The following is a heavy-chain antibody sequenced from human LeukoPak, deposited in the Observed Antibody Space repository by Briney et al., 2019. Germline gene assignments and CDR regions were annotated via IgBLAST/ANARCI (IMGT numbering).Heavy chain of an antibody. V-gene: IGHV3-30*02. D-gene: IGHD1-1*01. CDR2: IRYDGSNK. CDR1: GFTFSSYG. Sequence: PGGSLRLSCAASGFTFSSYGMHWVRQAPGKGLEWVAFIRYDGSNKYYADSVKGRFTISRDNAKNSLYLQMNSLRAEDTAVYYCARSQRMTTPPDYWGQGTLVTVSS. CDR3: ARSQRMTTPPDY. J-gene: IGHJ4*02.